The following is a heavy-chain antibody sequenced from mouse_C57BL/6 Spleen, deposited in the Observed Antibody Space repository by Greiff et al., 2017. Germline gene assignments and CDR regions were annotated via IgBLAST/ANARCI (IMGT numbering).Heavy chain of an antibody. J-gene: IGHJ2*01. CDR1: GYTFTDYE. Sequence: LQQSGAELVRPGASVTLSCKASGYTFTDYEMHWVKQTPVHGLEWIGAIDPETGGTAYNQKFKGKAILTADKSSSTAYMELRSLTSEDSAVYYCTRGALTGTADYWGQGTTLTVSS. D-gene: IGHD4-1*01. CDR3: TRGALTGTADY. V-gene: IGHV1-15*01. CDR2: IDPETGGT.